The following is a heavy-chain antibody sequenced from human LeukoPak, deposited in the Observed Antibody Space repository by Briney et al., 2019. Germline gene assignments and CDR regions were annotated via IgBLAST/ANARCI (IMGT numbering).Heavy chain of an antibody. Sequence: GRSLRLSCADSGFTFSSYAMHWVRQAPGKGLEWVAVISYDGSNKYYADSVKGRFTISRDNSKKTPYLQMNSLRAEDTAVYYCARVISVIVVVVAVTLSSYFDYCGQASLVTVSS. CDR2: ISYDGSNK. J-gene: IGHJ4*02. D-gene: IGHD2-15*01. CDR1: GFTFSSYA. CDR3: ARVISVIVVVVAVTLSSYFDY. V-gene: IGHV3-30*04.